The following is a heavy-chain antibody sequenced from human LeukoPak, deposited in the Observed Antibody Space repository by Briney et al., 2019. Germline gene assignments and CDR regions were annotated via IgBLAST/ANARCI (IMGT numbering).Heavy chain of an antibody. V-gene: IGHV5-51*01. CDR1: GYRFTRYW. Sequence: GESLKISCKGSGYRFTRYWIGWVRQMPGKGLEWMGIIYPADSDTRYSPSFLGQVTISADKSISTAYLQWSSLKASDTAMYYCASREMATMSPFDYWGQGTLVTVSS. D-gene: IGHD5-24*01. CDR3: ASREMATMSPFDY. J-gene: IGHJ4*02. CDR2: IYPADSDT.